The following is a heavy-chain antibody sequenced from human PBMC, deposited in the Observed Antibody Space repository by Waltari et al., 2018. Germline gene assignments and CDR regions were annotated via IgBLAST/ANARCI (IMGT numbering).Heavy chain of an antibody. CDR3: ARDRGRGLYLDS. CDR1: GDSVTNNYW. Sequence: QLQLQESGPGLVKPSGTLSLTCGVSGDSVTNNYWWSWVRQTPGKGREWIGQVHGSGKANYNPAFASRITVSLDTSSNQVSLRVTSATAADTAIYYCARDRGRGLYLDSWGPGTLVTVSP. D-gene: IGHD2-15*01. CDR2: VHGSGKA. J-gene: IGHJ4*02. V-gene: IGHV4-4*02.